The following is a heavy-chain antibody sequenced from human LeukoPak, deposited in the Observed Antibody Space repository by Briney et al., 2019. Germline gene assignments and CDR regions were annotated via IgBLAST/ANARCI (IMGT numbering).Heavy chain of an antibody. D-gene: IGHD3-3*01. CDR3: TRVFGGYDVSDY. V-gene: IGHV3-7*03. Sequence: PGGSLRLSCAASGFTFSSFWMSWVRQAPGKGLEWVANIKKDGSQKYYVVSVEGRFTISRDNAKNSLYLQMDSLRVDDTAVYYCTRVFGGYDVSDYWGQGTLVTVSS. J-gene: IGHJ4*02. CDR1: GFTFSSFW. CDR2: IKKDGSQK.